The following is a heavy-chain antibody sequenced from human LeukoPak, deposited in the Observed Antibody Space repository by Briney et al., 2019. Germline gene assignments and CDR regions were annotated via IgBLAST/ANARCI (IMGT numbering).Heavy chain of an antibody. CDR2: IHSGGKT. CDR1: GFTVSSSY. J-gene: IGHJ4*02. Sequence: PGGSLRLSCAASGFTVSSSYMSWVRQAPGKGLEWVSVIHSGGKTYYADSVKGRFSISRDNSKNTLYLQMNSLRAEDTAVYYCARDLFGSYYFDYWGQGTLVTVSS. V-gene: IGHV3-53*01. D-gene: IGHD3-10*01. CDR3: ARDLFGSYYFDY.